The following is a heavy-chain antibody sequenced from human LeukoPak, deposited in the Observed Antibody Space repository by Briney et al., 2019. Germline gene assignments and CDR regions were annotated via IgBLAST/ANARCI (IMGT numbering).Heavy chain of an antibody. D-gene: IGHD6-6*01. CDR2: INSDGSST. CDR3: ARARGSSSYYYYMDV. Sequence: GGSLRLSCAASGFTFSAYWMRWVRQAPGKGLVWVSRINSDGSSTTYADSVKGRFTISRDNAKNTLYLEMNRLRAEDTAVYYCARARGSSSYYYYMDVWGRGTTVTVSS. V-gene: IGHV3-74*01. CDR1: GFTFSAYW. J-gene: IGHJ6*03.